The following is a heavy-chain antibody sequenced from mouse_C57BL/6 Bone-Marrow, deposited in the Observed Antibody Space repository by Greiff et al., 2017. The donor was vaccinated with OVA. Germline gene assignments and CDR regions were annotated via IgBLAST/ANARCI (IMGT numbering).Heavy chain of an antibody. CDR1: GYAFSSSW. D-gene: IGHD2-3*01. CDR2: IYPGDGDT. CDR3: ARCDGYPYYFDY. Sequence: QVQLQQSGPELVKPGASVKISCKASGYAFSSSWMNWVKQRPGKGLEWIGRIYPGDGDTNYNGKFKGKATLTADKSSSTAYMQLSSLTSEDSAVYFCARCDGYPYYFDYWGQGTTLTVSS. V-gene: IGHV1-82*01. J-gene: IGHJ2*01.